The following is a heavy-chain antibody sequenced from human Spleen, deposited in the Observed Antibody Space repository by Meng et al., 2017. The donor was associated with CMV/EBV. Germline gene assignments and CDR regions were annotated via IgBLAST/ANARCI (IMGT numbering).Heavy chain of an antibody. CDR2: IRSSTTYK. V-gene: IGHV3-21*01. CDR3: ARDKGVFGMDV. CDR1: GFIFADYS. J-gene: IGHJ6*02. Sequence: GESLKISCATSGFIFADYSFNWVRQAPGKGLEWVSSIRSSTTYKYYADSVKGRFTVSRDNAKNSLYLQMNSLRVEDTAVYYCARDKGVFGMDVWGQGTTVTVS.